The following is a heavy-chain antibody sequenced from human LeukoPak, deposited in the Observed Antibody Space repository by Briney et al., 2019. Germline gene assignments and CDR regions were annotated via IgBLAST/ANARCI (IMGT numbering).Heavy chain of an antibody. D-gene: IGHD6-13*01. Sequence: PSDTLSLTCTVSGGSISSGGYYWSWIRQHPGKGLEWIGYIYYSGSTYYNPSLKSRVTISVDTSKNQFSLKLSSVTAADTAVYYCARVSIAAAGTFDYWGQGTLVTVSS. V-gene: IGHV4-31*03. CDR2: IYYSGST. CDR3: ARVSIAAAGTFDY. CDR1: GGSISSGGYY. J-gene: IGHJ4*02.